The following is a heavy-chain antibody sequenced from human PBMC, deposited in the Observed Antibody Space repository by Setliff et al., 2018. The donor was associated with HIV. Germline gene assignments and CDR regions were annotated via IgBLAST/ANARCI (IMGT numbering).Heavy chain of an antibody. D-gene: IGHD3-22*01. J-gene: IGHJ3*02. CDR3: ARGHYPYDSRGYYYDAFDI. V-gene: IGHV4-61*02. CDR1: GDSISSDSFF. CDR2: IYTSGST. Sequence: SETLSLTCTVSGDSISSDSFFWSWIRQPAGKGLEWIGRIYTSGSTNYNPSLKSRVTISGDTSKNQFSLKLSSVTAADTAVYYCARGHYPYDSRGYYYDAFDIWGQGTMVTVSS.